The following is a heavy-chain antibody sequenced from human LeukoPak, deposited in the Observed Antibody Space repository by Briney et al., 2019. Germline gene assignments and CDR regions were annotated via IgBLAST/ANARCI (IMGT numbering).Heavy chain of an antibody. CDR3: TSGSIAYYYMDV. CDR1: GGSISSYY. J-gene: IGHJ6*03. D-gene: IGHD3-22*01. CDR2: IYYSWST. V-gene: IGHV4-59*01. Sequence: SETLSLTCTVSGGSISSYYWSWIRQPPGKGLERIGNIYYSWSTNYNPSLKSRVTISVDTPKNQFSLKLSSVTAADTAVYYCTSGSIAYYYMDVWGKGTTVTISS.